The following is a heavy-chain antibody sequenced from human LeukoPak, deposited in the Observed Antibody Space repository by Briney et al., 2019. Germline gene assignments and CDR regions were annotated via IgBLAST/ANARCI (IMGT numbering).Heavy chain of an antibody. CDR1: GGSISSYY. CDR2: IYYSGST. V-gene: IGHV4-59*01. J-gene: IGHJ4*02. CDR3: ARGGYSGYDLAY. D-gene: IGHD5-12*01. Sequence: SETLSLTCTVSGGSISSYYWSWIRQPPGKGLEWIGYIYYSGSTNYNPSLKSRVTISVDTSKNQFSLKLSSVTAADTAVYYCARGGYSGYDLAYWGQGTLVTVSS.